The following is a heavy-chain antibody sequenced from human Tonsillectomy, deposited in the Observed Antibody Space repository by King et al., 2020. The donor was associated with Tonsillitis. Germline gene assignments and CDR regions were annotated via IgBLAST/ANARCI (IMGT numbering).Heavy chain of an antibody. V-gene: IGHV1-2*02. CDR3: ARDIAVAGMDYYYGMDV. Sequence: VQLVQSGAEVKKPGASVKVSCKASGYTFTGYYMHWVRQAPGQGLEWMGWINPNSGGTNYAQKFQGRVTMTRDTSISTAYMELRRLRSDDTAVYYCARDIAVAGMDYYYGMDVWGQGTTVTVSS. CDR1: GYTFTGYY. D-gene: IGHD6-19*01. J-gene: IGHJ6*02. CDR2: INPNSGGT.